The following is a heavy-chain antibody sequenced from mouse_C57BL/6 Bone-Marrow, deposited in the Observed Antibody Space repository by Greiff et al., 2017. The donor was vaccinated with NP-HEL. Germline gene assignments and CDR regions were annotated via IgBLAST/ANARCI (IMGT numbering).Heavy chain of an antibody. Sequence: QVQLKQPGAELVKPGASVKLSCKASGYTFTSYWMHWVKQRPGQGLEWIGMIHPNSGSTNYNEKFKSKATLTVDKSSSTAYMQLSSLTSEDSAVYYCARLGYPWAMDYWGQGTSVTVSS. CDR2: IHPNSGST. CDR1: GYTFTSYW. V-gene: IGHV1-64*01. CDR3: ARLGYPWAMDY. D-gene: IGHD2-2*01. J-gene: IGHJ4*01.